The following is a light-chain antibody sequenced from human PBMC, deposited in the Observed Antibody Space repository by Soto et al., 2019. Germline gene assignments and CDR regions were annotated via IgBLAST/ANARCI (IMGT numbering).Light chain of an antibody. CDR2: DTF. V-gene: IGKV3-11*01. J-gene: IGKJ1*01. Sequence: IVLTQSPATLSFSPGERATLSCRASQSIAIYLAWYQQRSGQSPRLLIYDTFNRAPGIPDRFSGSGSGTAFTLTISSLEPEDFAVYYCQQRATWPWTFGQGTTVESK. CDR1: QSIAIY. CDR3: QQRATWPWT.